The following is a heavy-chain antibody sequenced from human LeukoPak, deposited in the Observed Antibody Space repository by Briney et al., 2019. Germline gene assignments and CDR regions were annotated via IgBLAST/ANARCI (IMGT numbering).Heavy chain of an antibody. J-gene: IGHJ4*02. D-gene: IGHD5-12*01. CDR2: ISSSSSYT. V-gene: IGHV3-11*06. CDR1: GYTFGDYA. CDR3: ARDHGYAFDY. Sequence: GGSLRLSCTGSGYTFGDYAMSWIRQAPGKGLEWVSYISSSSSYTNYADSVKGRFTISRDNAKNSLYLQMNSLRDEDTAVYYCARDHGYAFDYWGQGTLVTVSS.